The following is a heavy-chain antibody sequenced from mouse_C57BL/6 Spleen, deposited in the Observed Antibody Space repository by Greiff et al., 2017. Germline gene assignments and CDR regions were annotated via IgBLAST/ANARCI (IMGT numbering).Heavy chain of an antibody. CDR1: GYAFSSYW. CDR2: IYPGDGDT. CDR3: ARRDYKDAMDY. J-gene: IGHJ4*01. D-gene: IGHD2-12*01. Sequence: VKLQESGAELVKPGASVKISCKASGYAFSSYWMNWVKQRPGKGLEWIGQIYPGDGDTNYNGKFKGKATLTADKSSSTAYMQLSSLTSEDSAVYFCARRDYKDAMDYWGQGTSVTVSS. V-gene: IGHV1-80*01.